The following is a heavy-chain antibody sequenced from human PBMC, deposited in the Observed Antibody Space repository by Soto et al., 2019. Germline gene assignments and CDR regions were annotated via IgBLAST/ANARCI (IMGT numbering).Heavy chain of an antibody. V-gene: IGHV4-38-2*01. J-gene: IGHJ4*02. CDR2: VYHSGRT. CDR1: GYSISSGYY. CDR3: ARGGDIGVVTSNFPDY. Sequence: SETLSLTCGVSGYSISSGYYWGWIRQRPGKGLEWIGSVYHSGRTYYNPSLRSRVTISVDTSKNQFSLKLSSVTAADTALYYCARGGDIGVVTSNFPDYWGQGTLVTVSS. D-gene: IGHD2-21*02.